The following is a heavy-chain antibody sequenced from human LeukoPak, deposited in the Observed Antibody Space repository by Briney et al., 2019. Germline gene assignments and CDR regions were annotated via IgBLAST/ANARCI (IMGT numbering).Heavy chain of an antibody. V-gene: IGHV1-69*11. Sequence: SVKVSCKASGGTFSSYAISWVRQAPGQGLEWMGRIIPILGTANYAQKFQGRVTITADESTSTAYMELSSLRSEDTAVYYCARTTETYYYDSSGFYYFDYWGQGTLVTVSS. CDR1: GGTFSSYA. D-gene: IGHD3-22*01. J-gene: IGHJ4*02. CDR3: ARTTETYYYDSSGFYYFDY. CDR2: IIPILGTA.